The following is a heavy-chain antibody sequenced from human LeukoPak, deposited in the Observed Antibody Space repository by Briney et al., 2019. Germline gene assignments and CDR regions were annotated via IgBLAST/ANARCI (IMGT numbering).Heavy chain of an antibody. CDR1: GFTLSSYA. J-gene: IGHJ1*01. CDR2: ISGSGGST. V-gene: IGHV3-23*01. CDR3: AKDSNYYGSGSYPH. D-gene: IGHD3-10*01. Sequence: GGSLRLSCAASGFTLSSYAMSWVRQAPGEGLEWVSAISGSGGSTYYADSVKGRFTISRDNSKNTLYLQMNSLRAEDTAVYYCAKDSNYYGSGSYPHWGQGTLVTVSS.